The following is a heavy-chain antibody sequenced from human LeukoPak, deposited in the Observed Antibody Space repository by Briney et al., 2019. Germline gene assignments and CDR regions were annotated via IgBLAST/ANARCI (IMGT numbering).Heavy chain of an antibody. CDR2: INHSGST. J-gene: IGHJ3*02. Sequence: SETLSLTCAVYGGSFSGYYWSWIRQPPGKGLEWIGEINHSGSTNYNPSLKSRVTISVDTSKNQLSLKLSSVTAADTAVYYCARIYGDYGNAFDIWGQGTMVTVSS. V-gene: IGHV4-34*01. D-gene: IGHD4-17*01. CDR3: ARIYGDYGNAFDI. CDR1: GGSFSGYY.